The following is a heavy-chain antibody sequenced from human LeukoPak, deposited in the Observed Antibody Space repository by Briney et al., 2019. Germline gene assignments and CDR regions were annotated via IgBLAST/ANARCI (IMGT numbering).Heavy chain of an antibody. CDR2: INPNSGGR. D-gene: IGHD2-15*01. J-gene: IGHJ5*02. CDR1: GYTLTGYY. CDR3: ARQYCSGGSCFTGWFDP. Sequence: ASVKDSCMASGYTLTGYYMHWVRQAPGQGRERMGLINPNSGGRNYEKKFQGRVTMTRDTSISTAYMELSRLRSDDTAVYYCARQYCSGGSCFTGWFDPWGQGALVTVSS. V-gene: IGHV1-2*02.